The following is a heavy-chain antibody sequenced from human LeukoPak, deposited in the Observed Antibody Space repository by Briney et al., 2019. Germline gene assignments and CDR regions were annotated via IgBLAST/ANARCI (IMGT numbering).Heavy chain of an antibody. V-gene: IGHV3-9*03. Sequence: GGSLRLSCAASGFTFDDYAMHWVRQAPGKGLEWVSGISWNSGSIGYADSVKGRFTVSRDNAKNSLYLQMNSLRAEDMALYYCAKDMGEYSSPSSYFDYWGQGTLVTVSS. D-gene: IGHD6-6*01. CDR3: AKDMGEYSSPSSYFDY. CDR1: GFTFDDYA. J-gene: IGHJ4*02. CDR2: ISWNSGSI.